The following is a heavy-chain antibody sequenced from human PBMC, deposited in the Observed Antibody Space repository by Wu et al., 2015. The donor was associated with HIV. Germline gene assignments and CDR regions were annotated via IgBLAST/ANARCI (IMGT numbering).Heavy chain of an antibody. CDR2: IIPLFGTR. CDR1: GNTFNA. Sequence: QVQLVQSGAEVKKPGSSVMISCKASGNTFNAINWVRQAPGRGLEWMGGIIPLFGTRDYAHMFQGRVTLTEDTSTDTAYMELTRLRSEDTAVYYCATLIRYNLNDKADAFDFWGHGTMVTVSS. D-gene: IGHD1-1*01. V-gene: IGHV1-69*14. J-gene: IGHJ3*01. CDR3: ATLIRYNLNDKADAFDF.